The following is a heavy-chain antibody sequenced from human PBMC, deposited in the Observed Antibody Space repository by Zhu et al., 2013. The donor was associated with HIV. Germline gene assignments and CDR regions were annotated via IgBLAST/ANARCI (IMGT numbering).Heavy chain of an antibody. CDR1: GYTFGSYE. J-gene: IGHJ6*02. CDR3: ARGRSSSSLHYYGMDV. D-gene: IGHD6-13*01. Sequence: QMQLVQSGAEVKKPGASVKVSCKASGYTFGSYEINWVRQATGQGLEWMGWMNPHSGHSGCAQKFQGRVSLTMNTSISTVYMELSSLRSEDTAVYYCARGRSSSSLHYYGMDVWGQGTAITVSS. V-gene: IGHV1-8*01. CDR2: MNPHSGHS.